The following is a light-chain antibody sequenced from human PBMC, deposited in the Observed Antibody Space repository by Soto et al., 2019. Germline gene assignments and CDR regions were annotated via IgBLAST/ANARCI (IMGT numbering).Light chain of an antibody. CDR2: VNSDGSH. CDR1: SGHSSYA. Sequence: QPVLTQSPSASASLGASVKLSCTLSSGHSSYAIAWHQQQPEKGPRYLMKVNSDGSHSKGDGIPDRFSGSSSGAERYLTISSLQSEDEADYCCQTWGAGIHVFGGGTKLTVL. V-gene: IGLV4-69*01. CDR3: QTWGAGIHV. J-gene: IGLJ2*01.